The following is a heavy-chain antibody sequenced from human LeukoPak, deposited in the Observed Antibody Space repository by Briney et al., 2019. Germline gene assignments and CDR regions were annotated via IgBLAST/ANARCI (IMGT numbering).Heavy chain of an antibody. D-gene: IGHD6-19*01. CDR3: ARVSTSGWIFDY. CDR1: GYSFTSCY. Sequence: ASVKVSCKALGYSFTSCYIHWVRQAPGQGLEWMGIINPNGGSTSHAQKFQGRVNMTRDMSTNTVYMELSSLRSEDTAIYYCARVSTSGWIFDYWGQGTLVTVSS. V-gene: IGHV1-46*01. J-gene: IGHJ4*02. CDR2: INPNGGST.